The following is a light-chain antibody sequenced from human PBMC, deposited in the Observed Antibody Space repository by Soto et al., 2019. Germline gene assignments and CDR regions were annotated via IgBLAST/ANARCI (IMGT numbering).Light chain of an antibody. Sequence: DIQMTQSPSSLSVSVGDRVTITCRASQSIGGFLNWYQQKLGKAPKLLIYAASSLQSGVPSRFSGSGSGTDFTLTISRLQPEDFATYYCQQSYSTPPTFGGGTKVEI. V-gene: IGKV1-39*01. CDR1: QSIGGF. J-gene: IGKJ4*01. CDR3: QQSYSTPPT. CDR2: AAS.